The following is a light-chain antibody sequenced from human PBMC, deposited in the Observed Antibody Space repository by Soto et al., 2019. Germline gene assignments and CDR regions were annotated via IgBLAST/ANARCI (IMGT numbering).Light chain of an antibody. CDR1: QYIHTH. CDR3: QTYDKAPWT. V-gene: IGKV1-27*01. Sequence: DIQMTQCPSSLSASVGDRVTITCRASQYIHTHLAWYQQKPGNSPKLLVYGASTLHSGVPSRFSASGSGTDFILTISSLQSEDVATYYCQTYDKAPWTFGPGTRV. J-gene: IGKJ1*01. CDR2: GAS.